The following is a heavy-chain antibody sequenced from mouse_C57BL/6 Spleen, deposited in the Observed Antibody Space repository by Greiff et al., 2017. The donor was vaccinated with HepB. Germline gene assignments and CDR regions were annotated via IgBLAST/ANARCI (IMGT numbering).Heavy chain of an antibody. J-gene: IGHJ3*01. Sequence: EVQLQQSGPELVKPGYSVKISCKASGYSFTGYFMNWVMQSHGKSLEWIGRINPYNGDTFYNQKFKGKATLTVDKSSSTAHMELRSLTSEDSAVYYCARMDDGYWAWFAYWGQGTLVTVSA. CDR2: INPYNGDT. CDR1: GYSFTGYF. CDR3: ARMDDGYWAWFAY. D-gene: IGHD2-3*01. V-gene: IGHV1-20*01.